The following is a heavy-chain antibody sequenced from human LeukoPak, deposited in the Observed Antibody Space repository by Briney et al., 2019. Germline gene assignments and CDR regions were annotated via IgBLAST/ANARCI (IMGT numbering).Heavy chain of an antibody. V-gene: IGHV1-8*03. CDR1: GYTFTSYD. CDR3: ARGRVPAAIQDY. J-gene: IGHJ4*02. D-gene: IGHD2-2*01. CDR2: MNPNSGNT. Sequence: ASVKVSCKAFGYTFTSYDINWVRQATGQGLEWMGWMNPNSGNTGYAQKFQGRVTITRNTSISTAYMELSSLRSEDTAVYYCARGRVPAAIQDYWGQGTLVTVSS.